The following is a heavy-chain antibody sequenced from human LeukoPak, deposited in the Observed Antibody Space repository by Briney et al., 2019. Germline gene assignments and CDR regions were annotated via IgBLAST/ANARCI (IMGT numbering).Heavy chain of an antibody. CDR3: AKGGSGTTFPYYYYMDV. D-gene: IGHD1-1*01. Sequence: PGGSLRLSCAASGFTFSSYGMHWVRQAPGKGLEWVAVISYDGSNKYYADSVKGRFTISRDNSKNTLYLQMNSLRAEDTAVYYCAKGGSGTTFPYYYYMDVWGKGTTVTVSS. J-gene: IGHJ6*03. V-gene: IGHV3-30*18. CDR2: ISYDGSNK. CDR1: GFTFSSYG.